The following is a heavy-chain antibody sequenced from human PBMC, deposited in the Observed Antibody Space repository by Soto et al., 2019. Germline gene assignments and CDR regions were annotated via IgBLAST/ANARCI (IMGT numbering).Heavy chain of an antibody. CDR1: GGSISSGGYY. J-gene: IGHJ3*02. CDR3: ARDGALGYCSGGSCYPGAFDI. CDR2: IYYSGST. V-gene: IGHV4-31*03. D-gene: IGHD2-15*01. Sequence: QVQLQESGPGLVKPSQTLSLTCTVSGGSISSGGYYWSWIRQHPGKGLEWIGYIYYSGSTYYNPSLKSRVTISVDTSKNQFSLKLSSVTAADTAVYYCARDGALGYCSGGSCYPGAFDIWGQGTMVTVSS.